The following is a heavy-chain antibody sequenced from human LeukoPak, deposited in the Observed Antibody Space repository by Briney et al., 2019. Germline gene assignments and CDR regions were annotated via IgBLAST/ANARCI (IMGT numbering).Heavy chain of an antibody. CDR3: ASSGNYYYYYMDV. D-gene: IGHD2/OR15-2a*01. CDR2: IYSGGST. CDR1: GFTVSSNY. Sequence: PGGSLRLSCAASGFTVSSNYMSWVRQAPGKGLEWVSVIYSGGSTYYTDSVKGRFIISRDNSKNTLYLQMNSLRAEDTAVYYCASSGNYYYYYMDVWGKGTTVTVSS. J-gene: IGHJ6*03. V-gene: IGHV3-53*01.